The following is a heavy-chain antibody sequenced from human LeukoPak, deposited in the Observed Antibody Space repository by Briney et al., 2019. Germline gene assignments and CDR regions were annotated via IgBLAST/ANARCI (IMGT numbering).Heavy chain of an antibody. CDR1: GYTFTNYD. CDR2: MNPSSGNK. V-gene: IGHV1-8*03. Sequence: ASVKVSCKASGYTFTNYDINWVRQATGQGLEWMGWMNPSSGNKGYAQNFQGRVTITGNTSISTVYMELSSLRYEDTAVYYCARGQVRILEWLEDYWGQGTLVTVSS. J-gene: IGHJ4*02. CDR3: ARGQVRILEWLEDY. D-gene: IGHD3-3*01.